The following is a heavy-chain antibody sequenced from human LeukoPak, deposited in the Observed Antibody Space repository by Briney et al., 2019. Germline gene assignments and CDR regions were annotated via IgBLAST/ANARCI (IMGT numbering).Heavy chain of an antibody. CDR1: GYTLTELS. Sequence: ASVKVSCKVSGYTLTELSMHWVRQAPGKGLEWMGGFDPEDGETIYAQKFQGRVTMTEGTSTDTAYMELSSLRSEDTAVYYCATGVVVPADTYYYYGMDVWGQGTTVTVSS. CDR3: ATGVVVPADTYYYYGMDV. CDR2: FDPEDGET. D-gene: IGHD2-2*01. V-gene: IGHV1-24*01. J-gene: IGHJ6*02.